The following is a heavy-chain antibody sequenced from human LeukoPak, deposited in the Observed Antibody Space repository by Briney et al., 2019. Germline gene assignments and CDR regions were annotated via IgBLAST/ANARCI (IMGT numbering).Heavy chain of an antibody. Sequence: SETPSLTCTVSGGSIRSYYWSWIRQPPGKGLEWIGYIHYSGSTSCNPSLKSRVTISVDTSKNQFSLKLSSVTAADTAVYYCARYGSGTYSLDYWGQGTLVTVSS. CDR3: ARYGSGTYSLDY. J-gene: IGHJ4*02. V-gene: IGHV4-59*01. CDR2: IHYSGST. CDR1: GGSIRSYY. D-gene: IGHD3-10*01.